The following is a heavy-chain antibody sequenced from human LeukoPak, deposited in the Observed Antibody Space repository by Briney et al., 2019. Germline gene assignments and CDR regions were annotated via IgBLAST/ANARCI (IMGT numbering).Heavy chain of an antibody. Sequence: PGGSLRLSCAASGITVSSNFMTWVRHAARKGMEWVSVIYSAGSTDYADSVKGRFTISSDSSKNTLYLQMNSLRAEDTAVYYCATSKYSSGWYYFEYWGQGTLVTVSS. V-gene: IGHV3-66*01. D-gene: IGHD6-19*01. CDR3: ATSKYSSGWYYFEY. J-gene: IGHJ4*02. CDR2: IYSAGST. CDR1: GITVSSNF.